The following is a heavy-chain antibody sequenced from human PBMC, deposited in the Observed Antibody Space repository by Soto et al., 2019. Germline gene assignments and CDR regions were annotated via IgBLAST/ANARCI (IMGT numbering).Heavy chain of an antibody. J-gene: IGHJ6*02. Sequence: QITLKESGPTLVKPTQTLTLTCTFSGFSVSTSGVGVAWIRQPPGKALEWLALIYWDGDERYSPFLQSRVTITKDTSKNQVVRTMTNMDPVDTATYYCAHKGGRGAGMDVSGQGTTVTVSS. CDR1: GFSVSTSGVG. V-gene: IGHV2-5*02. CDR3: AHKGGRGAGMDV. D-gene: IGHD2-15*01. CDR2: IYWDGDE.